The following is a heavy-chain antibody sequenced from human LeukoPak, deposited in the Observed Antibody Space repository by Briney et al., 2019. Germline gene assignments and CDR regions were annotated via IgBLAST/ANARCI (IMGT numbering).Heavy chain of an antibody. Sequence: SETLSLTCTVSGGSISSYYWSWLRQPPGKGLEWIGYIYYSGSTNYNPSLKSRVTISVDTSKNQFSLKLSSVTAADTAVYYCAREARGWFDPWGQGTLVTVSS. J-gene: IGHJ5*02. V-gene: IGHV4-59*01. CDR3: AREARGWFDP. CDR1: GGSISSYY. CDR2: IYYSGST.